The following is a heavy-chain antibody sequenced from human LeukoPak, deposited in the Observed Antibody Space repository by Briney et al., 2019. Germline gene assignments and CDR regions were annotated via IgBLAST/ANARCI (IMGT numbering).Heavy chain of an antibody. D-gene: IGHD4-11*01. CDR2: INAGNGNT. Sequence: ASVKVSCKASGYTFTSYAMHWVRQAPGQRLEWMGWINAGNGNTKYSQKFQGRVTITRDTSASTAYMELSSLRPEDTAVYYCARVGSDDYSDYYYYGMDVWGQGTTVTVSS. CDR1: GYTFTSYA. J-gene: IGHJ6*02. CDR3: ARVGSDDYSDYYYYGMDV. V-gene: IGHV1-3*01.